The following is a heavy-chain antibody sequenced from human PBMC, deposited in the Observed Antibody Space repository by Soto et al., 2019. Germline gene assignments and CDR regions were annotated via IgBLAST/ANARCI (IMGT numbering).Heavy chain of an antibody. J-gene: IGHJ4*02. Sequence: QLRLQESGPGLVRPSETLSLTCNVSGGSVRSGSHYWGWIRQPPGKGLEWIGSIYFSGSTSYNPSLKSRVTMSVDTSKNQFSLKLSSVTAADTAVYYCARRMTSVSKGGVKHFDYWGQGTLVTVSS. D-gene: IGHD3-16*01. V-gene: IGHV4-39*01. CDR3: ARRMTSVSKGGVKHFDY. CDR1: GGSVRSGSHY. CDR2: IYFSGST.